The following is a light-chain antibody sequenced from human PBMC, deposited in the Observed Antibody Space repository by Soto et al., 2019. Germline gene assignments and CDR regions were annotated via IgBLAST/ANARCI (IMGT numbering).Light chain of an antibody. CDR1: VIYNY. CDR3: CSYAGSFTLV. Sequence: QSALTQPRSMSGSPGQSVTISCTGVIYNYVSWYQQHPGKAPKLMIHDASKRPSGVPDRFSGSKSGNTASLTISGLQAEDEADYYCCSYAGSFTLVFGGGTKVTVL. CDR2: DAS. V-gene: IGLV2-11*01. J-gene: IGLJ3*02.